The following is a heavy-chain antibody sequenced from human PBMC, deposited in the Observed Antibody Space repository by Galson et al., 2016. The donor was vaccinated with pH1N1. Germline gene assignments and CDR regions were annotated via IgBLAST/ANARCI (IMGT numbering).Heavy chain of an antibody. J-gene: IGHJ3*02. CDR2: ISSSSSYI. CDR1: GFTFSRYS. V-gene: IGHV3-21*01. CDR3: ARDQAIELSDAFDI. Sequence: SLRLSCAASGFTFSRYSMNWVRQAPGKGLEWVSSISSSSSYIYYADSVKGRFTISRDNAKNSLYLQMNSLRAEDTAVYYCARDQAIELSDAFDIWSQGTMVTVSS. D-gene: IGHD1-7*01.